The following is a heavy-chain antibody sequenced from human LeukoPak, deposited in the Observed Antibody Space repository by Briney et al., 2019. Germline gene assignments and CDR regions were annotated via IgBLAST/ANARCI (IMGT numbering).Heavy chain of an antibody. D-gene: IGHD2-15*01. V-gene: IGHV1-18*01. CDR1: GYTFTSYG. J-gene: IGHJ6*03. CDR3: ARMGWVVAATDYYYYMDV. CDR2: ISAYNGNT. Sequence: ASVKVSCKASGYTFTSYGISWVRQAPGQGLEWMGWISAYNGNTNYAQKLQGRVTMTTDTSTSTAYMELRSLRSDDTAVYYCARMGWVVAATDYYYYMDVWGKGTTVTVSS.